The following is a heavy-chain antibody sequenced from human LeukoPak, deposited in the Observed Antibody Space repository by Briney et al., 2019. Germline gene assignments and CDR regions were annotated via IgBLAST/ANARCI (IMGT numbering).Heavy chain of an antibody. D-gene: IGHD3-10*01. CDR3: AKDQGQPEERFPFDY. J-gene: IGHJ4*02. CDR2: ISSSGSTI. Sequence: PGGSLRLSCAASGFTFRSYWMTWIRQAPGKGLEWVSYISSSGSTIYYADSVKGRFTISRDNAKNTLYLQMNSLRAEDTAVYYCAKDQGQPEERFPFDYWGQGTLVTVSS. CDR1: GFTFRSYW. V-gene: IGHV3-11*01.